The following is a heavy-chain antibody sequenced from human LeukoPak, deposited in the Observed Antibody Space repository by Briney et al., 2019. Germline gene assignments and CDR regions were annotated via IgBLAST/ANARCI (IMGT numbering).Heavy chain of an antibody. V-gene: IGHV4-4*07. J-gene: IGHJ5*02. CDR1: GGSISSYY. CDR2: IYTSGST. Sequence: SETLSLTCTVSGGSISSYYWSWIRQPAGKGLEWIGRIYTSGSTNYNPSLKSRVTMSVDTSKNEFSLKMSSVTAADTAVYYCTRDSGTTGEVKFDPWGQGTLVAVSS. D-gene: IGHD3-10*01. CDR3: TRDSGTTGEVKFDP.